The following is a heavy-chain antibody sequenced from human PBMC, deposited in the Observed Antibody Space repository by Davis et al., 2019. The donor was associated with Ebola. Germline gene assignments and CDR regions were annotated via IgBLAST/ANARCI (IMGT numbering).Heavy chain of an antibody. CDR1: GGTFSSYA. CDR2: IIPIFGTA. CDR3: ARGPHSSSGIYYYYMDV. D-gene: IGHD6-6*01. J-gene: IGHJ6*03. V-gene: IGHV1-69*13. Sequence: SVKVSCKASGGTFSSYAISWVRQAPGQGLEWMGGIIPIFGTANYAQKFQGRVTITADESTSTAYMELSSLRSEDTAVYYCARGPHSSSGIYYYYMDVWGKGTTVIVSS.